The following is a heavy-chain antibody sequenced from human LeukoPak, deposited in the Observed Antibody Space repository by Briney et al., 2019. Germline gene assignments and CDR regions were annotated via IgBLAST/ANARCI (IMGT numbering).Heavy chain of an antibody. D-gene: IGHD3-10*01. CDR2: ISSSSSTI. Sequence: PGGSLRLSCAASGFTFSSYSMNWVRQAPGKGLEWVSYISSSSSTIYSADSVKGRFTISRDNAKNSLYLQMNSLRAEDTAVYYCARDSSRFGELLPNDYWGQGTLVTVSS. J-gene: IGHJ4*02. CDR3: ARDSSRFGELLPNDY. V-gene: IGHV3-48*04. CDR1: GFTFSSYS.